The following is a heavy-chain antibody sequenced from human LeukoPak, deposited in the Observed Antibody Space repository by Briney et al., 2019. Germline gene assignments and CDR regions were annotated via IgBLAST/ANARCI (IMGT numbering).Heavy chain of an antibody. D-gene: IGHD3-10*01. J-gene: IGHJ4*02. CDR1: GFTFSSYA. V-gene: IGHV3-30*04. CDR2: ISYDGSNK. Sequence: GRSLRLSCAASGFTFSSYAMHWVRQAPGKGLEWVAVISYDGSNKYYADSVKGRFTISRDNSKNTLYLQMNSLRAEDTAVYHCARDRRRYGSGSPFDYWGQGTLVTVSS. CDR3: ARDRRRYGSGSPFDY.